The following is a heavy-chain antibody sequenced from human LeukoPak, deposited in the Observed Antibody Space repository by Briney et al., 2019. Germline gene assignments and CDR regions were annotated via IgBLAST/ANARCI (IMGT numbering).Heavy chain of an antibody. CDR2: IFYRGST. CDR3: ARHRSMFDSSGYYLDY. V-gene: IGHV4-59*08. J-gene: IGHJ4*02. Sequence: SETLSLTCTVSGDSVTGYYCSWIRQPPGKGLEWIAYIFYRGSTNHNPSLGSRVTVSIDTSNNQFSLMLSSVTAADTAVYYCARHRSMFDSSGYYLDYWGQGTLVTVSS. D-gene: IGHD3-22*01. CDR1: GDSVTGYY.